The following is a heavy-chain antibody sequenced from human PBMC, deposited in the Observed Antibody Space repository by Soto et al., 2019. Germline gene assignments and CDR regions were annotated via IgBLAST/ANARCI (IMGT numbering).Heavy chain of an antibody. CDR1: GFTFSGSA. V-gene: IGHV3-73*01. D-gene: IGHD4-17*01. CDR2: IRSKSNSYAT. J-gene: IGHJ4*02. Sequence: EVPLVESGGGLVQPGGSLKLSCAVSGFTFSGSAMHWVRQASGKGLEWVGRIRSKSNSYATAYAASVKGRFTISRDDSKNTAYLQMNSLKTEDTAVYYCTRGYGDYVRDYWGQGTLVTGSS. CDR3: TRGYGDYVRDY.